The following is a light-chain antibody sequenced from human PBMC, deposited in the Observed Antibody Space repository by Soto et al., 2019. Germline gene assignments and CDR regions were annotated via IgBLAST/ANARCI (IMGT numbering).Light chain of an antibody. V-gene: IGLV2-14*01. Sequence: QSVLTQPASVSGSPGQSITISCTGTSSDVGGYNYVSWYQQHPGKAPKLMIYEVSNRPSGVSNRFSGSKSGNTASLSISGLQAEDEADYYCSSYTSSSTVVFGLGTKLTVL. CDR2: EVS. CDR3: SSYTSSSTVV. CDR1: SSDVGGYNY. J-gene: IGLJ1*01.